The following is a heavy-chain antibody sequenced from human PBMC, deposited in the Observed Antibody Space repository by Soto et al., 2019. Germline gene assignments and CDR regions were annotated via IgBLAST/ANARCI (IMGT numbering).Heavy chain of an antibody. D-gene: IGHD3-3*01. CDR3: ASGYDFPDFDY. Sequence: PGGSLRLSCAASGFTFSSYGMHWVRQAPGKGLEWVAVIWYDGSNKYYADSVKGRFTISRDNSKNTLYLQMNSLRAEDTAVYYCASGYDFPDFDYWGQGTLVTVSS. CDR1: GFTFSSYG. V-gene: IGHV3-33*01. CDR2: IWYDGSNK. J-gene: IGHJ4*02.